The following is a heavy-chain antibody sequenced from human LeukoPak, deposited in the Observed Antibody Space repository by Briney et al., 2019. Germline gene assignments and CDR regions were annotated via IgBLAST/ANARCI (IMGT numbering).Heavy chain of an antibody. V-gene: IGHV1-46*01. J-gene: IGHJ3*02. CDR2: INPSGGST. CDR1: GYTFTSYY. CDR3: ARGMCLERSVISGGSCYDAFDI. D-gene: IGHD2-15*01. Sequence: ASVKVSCKASGYTFTSYYMHWVRQAPGQGLEWMGIINPSGGSTSYAQKFQGRVTMTRDTSTSTVYMELSSLRSEDTAVYYCARGMCLERSVISGGSCYDAFDIWGQGTMVTVSS.